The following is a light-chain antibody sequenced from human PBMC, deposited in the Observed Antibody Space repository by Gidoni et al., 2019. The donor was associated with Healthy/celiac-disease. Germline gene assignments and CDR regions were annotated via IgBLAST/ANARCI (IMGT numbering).Light chain of an antibody. CDR2: AAS. CDR3: KQSYSTPRT. V-gene: IGKV1-39*01. CDR1: QSISSY. J-gene: IGKJ1*01. Sequence: DIQMTQSPSSLSASVGDRVTITCRASQSISSYLTWYQQKPGKAPKLLIYAASSLQSGVPSRLSGSGAGTDFNLTISSMQPEDFATYYCKQSYSTPRTFGKGTKVEIK.